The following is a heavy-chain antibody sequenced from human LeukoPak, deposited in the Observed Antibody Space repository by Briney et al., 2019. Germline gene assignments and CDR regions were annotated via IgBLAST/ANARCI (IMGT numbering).Heavy chain of an antibody. CDR2: IYYSGST. Sequence: SETLSLTCTVSGGSISSYYWSWIRQPPGKGLEWIGYIYYSGSTNYNPSLKSRVTISVDTSKNQFSLKLSSVTAADTAVYYCARVVGAISKYYFDYWGQGTLVTVSS. CDR1: GGSISSYY. CDR3: ARVVGAISKYYFDY. V-gene: IGHV4-59*01. J-gene: IGHJ4*02. D-gene: IGHD1-26*01.